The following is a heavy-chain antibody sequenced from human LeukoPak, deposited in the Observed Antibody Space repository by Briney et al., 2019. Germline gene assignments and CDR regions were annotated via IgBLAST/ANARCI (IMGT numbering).Heavy chain of an antibody. CDR2: IWYDGSNE. V-gene: IGHV3-33*01. D-gene: IGHD3-22*01. J-gene: IGHJ6*02. Sequence: GRSLRLSCAASGFTFSSYGMHWVRQAPGKGLEWVAVIWYDGSNEYYADSVKGRFTISRDNSKNTLYLLMNSLRAEDTAVYYCAREALYDSKSGMDVWGQGTTVTVSS. CDR1: GFTFSSYG. CDR3: AREALYDSKSGMDV.